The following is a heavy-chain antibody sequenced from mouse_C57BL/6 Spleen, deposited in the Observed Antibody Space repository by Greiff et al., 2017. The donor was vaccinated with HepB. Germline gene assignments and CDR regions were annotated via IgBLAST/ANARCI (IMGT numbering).Heavy chain of an antibody. D-gene: IGHD2-2*01. J-gene: IGHJ4*01. V-gene: IGHV1-69*01. CDR1: GYTFTSYW. CDR3: ARRDGYGYYAMDY. CDR2: IDPSDSYT. Sequence: VQLQQPGAELVMPGASVKLSCKASGYTFTSYWMHWVKQRPGQGLEWIGEIDPSDSYTNYNQKFKGKSTLTVDKSSSTAYMQLSSLTSEDSAVYYCARRDGYGYYAMDYWGQGTSVTVSS.